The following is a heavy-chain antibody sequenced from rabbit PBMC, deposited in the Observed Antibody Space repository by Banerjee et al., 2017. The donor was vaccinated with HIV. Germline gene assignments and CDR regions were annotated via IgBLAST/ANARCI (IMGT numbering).Heavy chain of an antibody. CDR2: IYAGSSAST. D-gene: IGHD2-1*01. Sequence: ELVESGGGLVQPGESLKLSCKASGIDFSNYGISWVRQAPGKGPEWIAYIYAGSSASTNYASWAKGRFTISKTSSTTVTLQMTSLTAADTAAYFCAREDSYDDYGDYGYVLSYFNLWGPGTLVTVS. V-gene: IGHV1S45*01. CDR3: AREDSYDDYGDYGYVLSYFNL. CDR1: GIDFSNYG. J-gene: IGHJ4*01.